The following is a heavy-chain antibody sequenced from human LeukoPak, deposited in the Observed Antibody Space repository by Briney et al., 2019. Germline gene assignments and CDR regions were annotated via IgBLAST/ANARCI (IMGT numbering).Heavy chain of an antibody. CDR1: GFTFSSYS. Sequence: GGSLRLSCAASGFTFSSYSMNWVRQAPGKGLEWVSSISSSSSYIYYADSVKGRFTISRDNAKNSLYLQMNSLRAEDTVVYYCARDQEYYYDSSGYWGQGTLVTVSS. CDR2: ISSSSSYI. CDR3: ARDQEYYYDSSGY. V-gene: IGHV3-21*01. J-gene: IGHJ4*02. D-gene: IGHD3-22*01.